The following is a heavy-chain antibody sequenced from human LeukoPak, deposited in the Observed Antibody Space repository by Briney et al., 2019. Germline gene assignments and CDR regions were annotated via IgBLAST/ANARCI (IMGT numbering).Heavy chain of an antibody. CDR2: IKYTGST. Sequence: SETLSLTCAVYGGFFSGYYWSGLRQSPGKGLEGIGEIKYTGSTNYNPSVESQVTISGDTSKNQFSLHLSSVTAADTAVYYCARLGYCSGGSCSSYFQHWGQGTLVSVSS. V-gene: IGHV4-34*01. D-gene: IGHD2-15*01. CDR1: GGFFSGYY. CDR3: ARLGYCSGGSCSSYFQH. J-gene: IGHJ1*01.